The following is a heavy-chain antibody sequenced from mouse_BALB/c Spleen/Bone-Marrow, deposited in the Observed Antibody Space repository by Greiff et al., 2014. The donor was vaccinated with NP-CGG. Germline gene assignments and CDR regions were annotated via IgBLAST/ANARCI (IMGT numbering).Heavy chain of an antibody. CDR3: TRSGDGNRWFAY. J-gene: IGHJ3*01. V-gene: IGHV1S81*02. CDR2: INPSNGGT. CDR1: GYTFTSYY. Sequence: VNLVESGAELVKPGASVKLSCKASGYTFTSYYMYWVKQRPGQGLEWIGEINPSNGGTNFNEKFKSKATLTVDKSSNTAYMQLSMLTAEDSAVYYGTRSGDGNRWFAYWGQGTLVTVSA. D-gene: IGHD2-1*01.